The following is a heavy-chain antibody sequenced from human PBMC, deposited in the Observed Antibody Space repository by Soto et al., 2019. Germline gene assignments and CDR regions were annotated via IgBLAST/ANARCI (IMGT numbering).Heavy chain of an antibody. CDR3: AKSPGSGWAYYYYGMDV. Sequence: PGGSLRLSCAASGFTFSSYAMSWVRQAPGEGLEWVSAISGSVSSTYYADSVKGRFTISRDNSRNTLYLQMNSLRAEDTAVYYCAKSPGSGWAYYYYGMDVWGQGTTVTVSS. V-gene: IGHV3-23*01. CDR1: GFTFSSYA. CDR2: ISGSVSST. D-gene: IGHD6-19*01. J-gene: IGHJ6*02.